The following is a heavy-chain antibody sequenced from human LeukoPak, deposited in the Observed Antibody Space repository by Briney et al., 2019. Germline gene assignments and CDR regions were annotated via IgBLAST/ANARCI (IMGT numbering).Heavy chain of an antibody. CDR3: ARFKPGSSSREFDY. J-gene: IGHJ4*02. CDR1: GGTFSSYA. Sequence: SVKVSCKASGGTFSSYAISWVRQAPGQGLEWMGGIIPIFGIANYAQKFQGRVTITTDESTSTAYMELSSLRSEDTAVYYCARFKPGSSSREFDYWGQGTLVTVSS. D-gene: IGHD6-6*01. CDR2: IIPIFGIA. V-gene: IGHV1-69*05.